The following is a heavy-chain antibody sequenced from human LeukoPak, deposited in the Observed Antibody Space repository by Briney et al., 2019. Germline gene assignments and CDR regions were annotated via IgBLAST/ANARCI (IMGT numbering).Heavy chain of an antibody. J-gene: IGHJ6*03. D-gene: IGHD6-6*01. CDR3: AREGRGIAARRGYYYYMDV. V-gene: IGHV3-21*01. CDR2: ISSSSSYI. Sequence: PGGSLRLSCAASGFTFSSYSMNWVRQAPGKGLEWVSSISSSSSYIYYADSVKGRFTISRDNAKNSLYLQMNSLRAEDTAVYYCAREGRGIAARRGYYYYMDVWGKGTTVTVSS. CDR1: GFTFSSYS.